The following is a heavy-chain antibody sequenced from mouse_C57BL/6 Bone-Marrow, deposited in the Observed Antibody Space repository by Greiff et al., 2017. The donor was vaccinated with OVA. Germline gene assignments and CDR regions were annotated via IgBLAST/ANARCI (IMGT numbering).Heavy chain of an antibody. CDR1: GYSFTSYY. J-gene: IGHJ1*03. CDR2: IYPGSGNT. D-gene: IGHD1-1*01. Sequence: VKLQQSGPELVKPGASVKISCKASGYSFTSYYIHWVKQRPGQGLEWIGWIYPGSGNTKYNEKFKGKATLTADTSSSTAYMQLSSLTSEDSAVYYCAREGIYYYGSGYFDVWGTGTTVTVSS. CDR3: AREGIYYYGSGYFDV. V-gene: IGHV1-66*01.